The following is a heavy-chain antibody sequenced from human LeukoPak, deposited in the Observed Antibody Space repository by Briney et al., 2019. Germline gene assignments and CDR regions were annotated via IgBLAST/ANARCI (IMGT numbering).Heavy chain of an antibody. J-gene: IGHJ4*02. CDR2: IKQDGSEK. Sequence: PGGSLRLSCAASGFTFSSYWMSWVRQAPGKGLEWVANIKQDGSEKYYVDSVKGRFTISRDNAKNSLYLQMNSLRAEDTAVYYCAGGEYYYGSGSPQEVYWGQGTLVTVSS. CDR3: AGGEYYYGSGSPQEVY. D-gene: IGHD3-10*01. CDR1: GFTFSSYW. V-gene: IGHV3-7*04.